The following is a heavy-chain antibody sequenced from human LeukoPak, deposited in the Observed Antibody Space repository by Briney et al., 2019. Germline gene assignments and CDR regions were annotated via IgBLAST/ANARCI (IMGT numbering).Heavy chain of an antibody. D-gene: IGHD5-12*01. CDR2: ISWNSGSI. Sequence: GGSLRLSCAASGFTFDDYAMHWVRQAPGKGLEWVSGISWNSGSIGYADSVKGRFTISGDNAKNSLYLQMNSLRAEDTALYYCAKDPRAVATTFDYWGQGTLVTVSS. J-gene: IGHJ4*02. V-gene: IGHV3-9*01. CDR3: AKDPRAVATTFDY. CDR1: GFTFDDYA.